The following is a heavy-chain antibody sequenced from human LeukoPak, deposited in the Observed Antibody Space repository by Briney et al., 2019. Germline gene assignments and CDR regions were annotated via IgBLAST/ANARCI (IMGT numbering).Heavy chain of an antibody. V-gene: IGHV1-69*06. J-gene: IGHJ4*02. CDR2: IIPIFGTA. Sequence: ASVKVSCKASGGTFSSYAISWVRQAPGQGLEWMGGIIPIFGTANYAQKFQGRVTITADKSTSTAYMELSSLRSEDTAVYYCARDRGWHCSGGSCYLSYWGQGTLVTVSS. CDR1: GGTFSSYA. D-gene: IGHD2-15*01. CDR3: ARDRGWHCSGGSCYLSY.